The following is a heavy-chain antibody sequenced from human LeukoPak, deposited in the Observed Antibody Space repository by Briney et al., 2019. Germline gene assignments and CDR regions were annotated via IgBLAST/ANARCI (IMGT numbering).Heavy chain of an antibody. CDR2: IYHSGST. J-gene: IGHJ4*02. D-gene: IGHD5-18*01. CDR1: GGSISSSNW. V-gene: IGHV4-4*02. CDR3: ARHKLGGYGYRSFDY. Sequence: SETLSLTCAVSGGSISSSNWWSWVRQPPGKGLEWIGEIYHSGSTNYNPSLKSRVTISLDKSKNQFSLKLSSVTAADTGVYYCARHKLGGYGYRSFDYWGQGTLVTVSS.